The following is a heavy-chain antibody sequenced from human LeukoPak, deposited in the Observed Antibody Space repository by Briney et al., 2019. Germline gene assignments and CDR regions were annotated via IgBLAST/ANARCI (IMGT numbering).Heavy chain of an antibody. D-gene: IGHD3-10*01. J-gene: IGHJ4*02. CDR2: ISTTSSYI. V-gene: IGHV3-21*01. Sequence: SGGSLRLSCTASGFIFSTFSMTWVRQAPGKGLEWVSTISTTSSYIYYAGSMMGRFTISRDNAKNSLYLQMNSLRAEDTAVYYCAREQTYYNSGNYYNVLDYWGQGTLVTVSS. CDR1: GFIFSTFS. CDR3: AREQTYYNSGNYYNVLDY.